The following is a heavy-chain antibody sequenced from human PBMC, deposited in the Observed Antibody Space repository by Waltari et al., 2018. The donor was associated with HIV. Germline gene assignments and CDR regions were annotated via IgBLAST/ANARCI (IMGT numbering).Heavy chain of an antibody. CDR2: IKQDGSEK. Sequence: EVQMVESGGGLVQPGGSLRLSCAASGFTLRNYWMRWVLQAAGKGLEWVAKIKQDGSEKYYVDSVKGRFTISRDNAKNSLYLQMNSLRAEDTAVYYCARVILWSYYFDYWGQGTLVTVSS. J-gene: IGHJ4*02. CDR1: GFTLRNYW. D-gene: IGHD2-8*02. V-gene: IGHV3-7*01. CDR3: ARVILWSYYFDY.